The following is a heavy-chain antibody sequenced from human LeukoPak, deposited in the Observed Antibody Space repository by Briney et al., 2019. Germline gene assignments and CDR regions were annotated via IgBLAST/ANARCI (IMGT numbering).Heavy chain of an antibody. V-gene: IGHV4-39*01. J-gene: IGHJ4*02. D-gene: IGHD3-3*01. CDR1: GGSISSSSYY. CDR3: ARRSLPTPRKRFLEWLKSINLAIDY. CDR2: IYYSGST. Sequence: NASETLSLTCTVSGGSISSSSYYWGWIRQPPGKGLEWIGSIYYSGSTYYNPSLKSRVTISVDTSKNQFSLKLSSVTAADTAVYYCARRSLPTPRKRFLEWLKSINLAIDYWGQGTLVTVSS.